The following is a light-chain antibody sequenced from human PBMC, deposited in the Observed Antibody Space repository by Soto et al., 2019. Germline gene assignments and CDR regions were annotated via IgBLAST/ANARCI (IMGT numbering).Light chain of an antibody. J-gene: IGKJ4*01. CDR1: QSIGRF. CDR3: QQSFTTPLT. V-gene: IGKV1-39*01. Sequence: EIQMTQSPSTLSASVGVRANIACRASQSIGRFLNWHQQKPGKAPNVLINVASTLRSGVPSRFSGSGSGTDFNLTINSLQPEDFATYFCQQSFTTPLTFGGGTKVDIK. CDR2: VAS.